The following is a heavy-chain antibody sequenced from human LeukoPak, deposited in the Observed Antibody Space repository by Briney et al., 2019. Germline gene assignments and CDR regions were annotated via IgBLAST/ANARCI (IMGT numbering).Heavy chain of an antibody. CDR2: IYTSGST. Sequence: TASETLSLTCTVSGGSISSYYWSWIRQPAGKGLEWIGRIYTSGSTNYNPSLKSRVTMSVDTSKNQFSLKLSSVTAADTAVYYCARDYCSSTSCSLGYYYGMDVWGQGTTVTVSS. CDR1: GGSISSYY. J-gene: IGHJ6*02. V-gene: IGHV4-4*07. D-gene: IGHD2-2*01. CDR3: ARDYCSSTSCSLGYYYGMDV.